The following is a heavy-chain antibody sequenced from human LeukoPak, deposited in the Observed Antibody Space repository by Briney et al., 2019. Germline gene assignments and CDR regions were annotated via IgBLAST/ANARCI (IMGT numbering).Heavy chain of an antibody. V-gene: IGHV3-53*01. D-gene: IGHD3-3*01. CDR2: IYSGGST. CDR1: GFTVSSNY. CDR3: ARFPYDFWSGYYYGMDV. J-gene: IGHJ6*02. Sequence: GGSLRLSCAASGFTVSSNYMSWVRQAPGKGLEWVSVIYSGGSTYYADSVKGRFTISRDNSKNTLYLQMNSLRAEDTAVYYCARFPYDFWSGYYYGMDVWGQGTTVTVSS.